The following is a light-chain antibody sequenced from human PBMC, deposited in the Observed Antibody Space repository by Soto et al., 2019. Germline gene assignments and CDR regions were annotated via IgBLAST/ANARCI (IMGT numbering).Light chain of an antibody. CDR2: AAS. CDR1: QGIGNY. J-gene: IGKJ5*01. V-gene: IGKV1-27*01. CDR3: QRYDSNPFT. Sequence: DIQMTQSPSSLSASVGDRVTITCRASQGIGNYLAWYQQKPWKVPKLLIYAASTLQSGVPSRFSGSGSGTDFSLTVTSLQPEDGATYYCQRYDSNPFTFGQGTRLEI.